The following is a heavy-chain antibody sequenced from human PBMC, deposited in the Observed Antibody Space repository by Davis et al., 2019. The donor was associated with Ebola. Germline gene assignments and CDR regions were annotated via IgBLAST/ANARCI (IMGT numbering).Heavy chain of an antibody. Sequence: GESLKISCAASGFTFSSYEMNWVRQAPGKGLEWVSYISSSGSTIYYADSVKGRFTISRDNAKNSLYLQMNSLRAEDTAVYYCARAGEIRFLEWLYAFDIWGQGTMVTVSS. CDR1: GFTFSSYE. CDR2: ISSSGSTI. D-gene: IGHD3-3*01. J-gene: IGHJ3*02. V-gene: IGHV3-48*03. CDR3: ARAGEIRFLEWLYAFDI.